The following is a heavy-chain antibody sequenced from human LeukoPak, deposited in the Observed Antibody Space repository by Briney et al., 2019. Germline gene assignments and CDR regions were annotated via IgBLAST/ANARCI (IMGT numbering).Heavy chain of an antibody. V-gene: IGHV3-21*04. J-gene: IGHJ4*02. CDR3: ARRRDSGSLQHFDY. CDR2: IRSSASYI. D-gene: IGHD1-26*01. CDR1: GFTFSSYS. Sequence: NPGGSLRLSCAASGFTFSSYSMNWVRQAPGKGLEGVSSIRSSASYINYADSVKGRFTISRDNAKNSLYLQMNSLRAEDTAVYYCARRRDSGSLQHFDYWGQGTLVTVSS.